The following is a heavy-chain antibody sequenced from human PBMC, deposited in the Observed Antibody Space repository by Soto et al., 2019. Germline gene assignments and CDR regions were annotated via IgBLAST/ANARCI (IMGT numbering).Heavy chain of an antibody. V-gene: IGHV3-15*01. Sequence: GGSLRLSCAASGLIFSDVWMTWVRPAPGKGLEWVGRIKTKPDDGTIDYAAPVRGRFTISRDDSKNTLYLQMTSLTPDDTGVYYCTTSNLGVDFWGPGTLVTVSS. D-gene: IGHD1-1*01. CDR3: TTSNLGVDF. CDR1: GLIFSDVW. J-gene: IGHJ4*02. CDR2: IKTKPDDGTI.